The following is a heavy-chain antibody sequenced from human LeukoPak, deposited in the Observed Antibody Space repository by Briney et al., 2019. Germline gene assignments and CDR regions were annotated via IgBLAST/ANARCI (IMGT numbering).Heavy chain of an antibody. CDR2: ISGSGGST. J-gene: IGHJ4*02. CDR1: GFTFSSYA. CDR3: AKSKGSGYDWDY. D-gene: IGHD5-12*01. Sequence: PGGSLRLSCAASGFTFSSYAMSWVSQAPGKGMEWVSSISGSGGSTYYADSVKGRFTLSRDNSKNTLYLQMNSLRAEDTGVYYCAKSKGSGYDWDYWGQGTLVSVSS. V-gene: IGHV3-23*01.